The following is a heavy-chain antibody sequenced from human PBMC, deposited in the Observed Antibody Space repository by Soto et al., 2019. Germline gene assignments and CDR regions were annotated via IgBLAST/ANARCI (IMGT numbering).Heavy chain of an antibody. CDR1: GLSFDDYA. CDR3: AKLEGAFDI. CDR2: ISWNSGNI. V-gene: IGHV3-9*01. Sequence: DVQLVASGGGLVQPGRSLRLSCAASGLSFDDYAMHWVRQAPGKGLEWVSGISWNSGNIGYADSVKGRFTISRDNAKNSLRLQMNSRRAEDTALYYCAKLEGAFDIWGLGTMVTVSS. J-gene: IGHJ3*02.